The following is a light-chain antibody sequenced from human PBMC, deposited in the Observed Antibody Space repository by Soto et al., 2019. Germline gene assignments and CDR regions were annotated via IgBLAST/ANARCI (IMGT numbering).Light chain of an antibody. V-gene: IGKV1-5*03. CDR2: RAS. CDR3: QQRSNWPPF. Sequence: DIQMTQTPSTRSASVGDRVTMTCRASQSISNSLAWYQQKPGKAPKLLIYRASALQSGVPSRFSGSGSGTDFTLTISSLDPEDSAVYYCQQRSNWPPFFGQGTRLEIK. CDR1: QSISNS. J-gene: IGKJ5*01.